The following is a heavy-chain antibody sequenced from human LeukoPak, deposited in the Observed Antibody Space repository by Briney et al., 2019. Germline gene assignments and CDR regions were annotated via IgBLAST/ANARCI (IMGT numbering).Heavy chain of an antibody. CDR1: GFTFSSYS. Sequence: PGGSLTLSCAASGFTFSSYSMNWVRQAPGKGLEWVSYISSSSSTIYYAGSVKGRFTISRDNAKNSLYLQMNSLRAEDTAVYYCARAIGSEVAGIFYFDYWGQGTLVTVSS. V-gene: IGHV3-48*01. CDR2: ISSSSSTI. CDR3: ARAIGSEVAGIFYFDY. D-gene: IGHD6-19*01. J-gene: IGHJ4*02.